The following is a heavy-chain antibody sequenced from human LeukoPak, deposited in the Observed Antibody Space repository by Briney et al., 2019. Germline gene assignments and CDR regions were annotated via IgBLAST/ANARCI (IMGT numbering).Heavy chain of an antibody. V-gene: IGHV1-2*02. CDR3: ARAELRYFDWPPGDY. Sequence: ASVKVSCKASGYTFTGYYIHWVRQAPGQGLEWMGLIKPNSGDTKYAQKFQGRVTMTRDTSITTAYMELSSLRSEDTAVYYCARAELRYFDWPPGDYWGQGTLVTVSS. J-gene: IGHJ4*02. CDR2: IKPNSGDT. CDR1: GYTFTGYY. D-gene: IGHD3-9*01.